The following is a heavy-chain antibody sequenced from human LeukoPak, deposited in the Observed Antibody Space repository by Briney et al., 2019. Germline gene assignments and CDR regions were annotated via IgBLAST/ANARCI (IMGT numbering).Heavy chain of an antibody. CDR2: INSNSADT. D-gene: IGHD6-13*01. V-gene: IGHV1-2*02. Sequence: GASVKVSCKASGYTFTGYYMHWVRQAPGQGLECMGWINSNSADTNYAQNFQGRVTMTRDTSISTAYMELSRLRSDDTALYYCARIGISARGTNFHHWGQGTLVTVSS. J-gene: IGHJ1*01. CDR1: GYTFTGYY. CDR3: ARIGISARGTNFHH.